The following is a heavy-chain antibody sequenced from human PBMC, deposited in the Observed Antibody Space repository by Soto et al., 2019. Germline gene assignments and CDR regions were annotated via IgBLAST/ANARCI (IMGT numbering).Heavy chain of an antibody. J-gene: IGHJ3*01. V-gene: IGHV2-26*01. CDR1: GFSLSNARMG. Sequence: QVTLKESGPVLVKPTESLTLTCTVSGFSLSNARMGVSWIRQPPGKALEWLAHISSNDEKSYSTSLKRRLTISEAPSKCQGVLTMTNMDPVDTATYSCALATYDILAHDAFHLWGQGTMVTVSS. CDR2: ISSNDEK. CDR3: ALATYDILAHDAFHL. D-gene: IGHD3-9*01.